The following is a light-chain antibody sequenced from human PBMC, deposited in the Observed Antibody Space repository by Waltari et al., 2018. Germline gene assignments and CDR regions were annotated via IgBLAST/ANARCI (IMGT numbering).Light chain of an antibody. J-gene: IGKJ2*01. CDR3: QQYHSSLYT. CDR1: QSVWNTY. Sequence: IVLTQSPAILSLSPGETATLSCEASQSVWNTYLAWYQHKPGQAPRLLIYAGSARATGTPDRFSGSGAATQFTLTISRLEPEDFALYYCQQYHSSLYTFGQGTRLEMK. V-gene: IGKV3D-20*01. CDR2: AGS.